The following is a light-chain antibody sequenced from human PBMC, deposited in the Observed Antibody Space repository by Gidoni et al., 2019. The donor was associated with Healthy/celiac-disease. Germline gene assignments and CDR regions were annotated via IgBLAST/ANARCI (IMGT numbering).Light chain of an antibody. CDR1: QSVSSSY. CDR3: QQSGSSSST. CDR2: GAS. Sequence: EIVLTQSPGTLSLSPGERATLSCRASQSVSSSYLAWYQQKPGQAPRLLIYGASSRATGIPDRFSGSGSGTDFTLTISRLEPAYFAVYYCQQSGSSSSTFVHGTKVEIK. V-gene: IGKV3-20*01. J-gene: IGKJ1*01.